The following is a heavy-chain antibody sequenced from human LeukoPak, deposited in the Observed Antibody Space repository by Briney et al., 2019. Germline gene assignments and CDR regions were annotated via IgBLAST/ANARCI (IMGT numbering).Heavy chain of an antibody. Sequence: GGSLRLSCAASGFTFSSYAMSWVRQAPGKGLEWVSAISGSGGSTYYADSVKGRFTISRDNSKNTLYLQMNSLRAEDTAVYYCAKDLRYCSGGSCYYPWGQGTLVTVSS. CDR2: ISGSGGST. D-gene: IGHD2-15*01. J-gene: IGHJ5*02. CDR1: GFTFSSYA. CDR3: AKDLRYCSGGSCYYP. V-gene: IGHV3-23*01.